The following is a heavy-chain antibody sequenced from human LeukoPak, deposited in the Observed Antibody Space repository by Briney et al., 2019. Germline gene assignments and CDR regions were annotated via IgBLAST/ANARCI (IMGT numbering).Heavy chain of an antibody. Sequence: GGSLRLSCAASGFTFSSSWMIWVRQAPGKGLEWLANIKQDGSEKYYVDSVKGRFTISRDNAKNSLYLQMNSLRTEDTAVYYCARHGDGSGTWFDPWGQGTLVTVSS. J-gene: IGHJ5*02. CDR2: IKQDGSEK. V-gene: IGHV3-7*04. D-gene: IGHD3-10*01. CDR3: ARHGDGSGTWFDP. CDR1: GFTFSSSW.